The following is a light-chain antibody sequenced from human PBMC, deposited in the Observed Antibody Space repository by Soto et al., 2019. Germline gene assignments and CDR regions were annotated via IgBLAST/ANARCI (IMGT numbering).Light chain of an antibody. Sequence: DIQITQFPSALSASVGDRVTITCRASQNVNNWLAWYQHKPGKAPQLLIYDASVLETGVPSRFSGSGSGTEFTLAISGLQSDDFATYYCQQYNTYWTFGPGTKVDI. V-gene: IGKV1-5*01. CDR3: QQYNTYWT. CDR2: DAS. CDR1: QNVNNW. J-gene: IGKJ1*01.